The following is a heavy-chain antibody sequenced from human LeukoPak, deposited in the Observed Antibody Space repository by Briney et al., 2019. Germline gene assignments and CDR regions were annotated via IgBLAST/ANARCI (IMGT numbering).Heavy chain of an antibody. CDR3: VKDVGGSYAFDY. V-gene: IGHV3-64D*09. CDR2: INDNGGST. Sequence: GGSLRLSCSASGFTFRRYAMLWVRQAPGKGLEYVSGINDNGGSTHYGDPVKGRFRISRDNSKNTLHLQMSTLRAEDTALYYCVKDVGGSYAFDYWGQGILVTVAS. CDR1: GFTFRRYA. J-gene: IGHJ4*02. D-gene: IGHD1-26*01.